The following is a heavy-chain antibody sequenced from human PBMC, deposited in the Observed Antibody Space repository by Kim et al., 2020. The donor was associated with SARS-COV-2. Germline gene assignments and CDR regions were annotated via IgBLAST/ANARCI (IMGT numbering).Heavy chain of an antibody. D-gene: IGHD2-2*02. CDR2: IKSKTDGGTT. V-gene: IGHV3-15*01. CDR3: TTEYCSSTSCYRFNYYYDMDV. Sequence: GGSLRLSCAASGFTFSNAWMSWVRQAPGKGLEWVGRIKSKTDGGTTDYAAPVKGRFTISRDDSKNTLYLQMNSLKTEDTAVYYCTTEYCSSTSCYRFNYYYDMDVWGTGTTVTVAS. J-gene: IGHJ6*04. CDR1: GFTFSNAW.